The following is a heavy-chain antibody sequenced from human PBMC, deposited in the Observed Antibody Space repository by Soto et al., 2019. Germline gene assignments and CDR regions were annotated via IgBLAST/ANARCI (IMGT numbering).Heavy chain of an antibody. J-gene: IGHJ4*02. CDR2: IINKAYGGAA. CDR3: VRDIDRGAAGH. V-gene: IGHV3-49*03. Sequence: EVHLVESGGGLVQPGQSLRLSCTTSGFTFGDYAMSWFRQAPGKGPEYVGHIINKAYGGAADYAPSVRGRITISRDDSKSIAYLQMNSLKTEDTAVYYCVRDIDRGAAGHWGQGILVTVSS. CDR1: GFTFGDYA. D-gene: IGHD3-10*01.